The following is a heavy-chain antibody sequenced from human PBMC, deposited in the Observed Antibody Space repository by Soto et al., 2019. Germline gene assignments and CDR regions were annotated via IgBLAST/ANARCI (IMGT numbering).Heavy chain of an antibody. CDR2: ISYDGSNK. CDR3: AREGWGSGRALDV. CDR1: GFTFSSYA. V-gene: IGHV3-30-3*01. Sequence: QVQLVESGGGVVQPGRSLRLSCAASGFTFSSYAMHWVRQAPGKGLEWVAVISYDGSNKYYADSVKGRFTISRDNSKNTXXLXXXXLRAXDXAVYYCAREGWGSGRALDVWGQGTTVTVSS. J-gene: IGHJ6*02. D-gene: IGHD3-10*01.